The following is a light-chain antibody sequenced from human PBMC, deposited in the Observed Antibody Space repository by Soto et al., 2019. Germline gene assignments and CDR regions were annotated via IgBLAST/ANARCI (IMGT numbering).Light chain of an antibody. V-gene: IGKV3-11*01. CDR1: QSVSTY. J-gene: IGKJ5*01. CDR3: QQRSAWSSIT. Sequence: EIRLTQSPATLSLSPRERATLSCRASQSVSTYLAWYQQKPGQAPRLLIHDASNRATGIPARFSGSGSRTDFTLTISSLEPEDFEVYYCQQRSAWSSITFRQGARMQI. CDR2: DAS.